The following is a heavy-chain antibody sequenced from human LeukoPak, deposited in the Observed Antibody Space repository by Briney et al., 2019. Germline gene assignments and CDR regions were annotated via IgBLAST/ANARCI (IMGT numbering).Heavy chain of an antibody. J-gene: IGHJ4*02. CDR3: ALLGSKLLWRIDY. D-gene: IGHD3-10*01. Sequence: GGSLRLSCAASGFTFSSYEMNWVREAPGKGLEWVSGIRASGGATYYADSVKGRFNISRDNSENTLYLLMNSLRGEDTDIYYCALLGSKLLWRIDYWGQGTLVTVSS. V-gene: IGHV3-23*01. CDR2: IRASGGAT. CDR1: GFTFSSYE.